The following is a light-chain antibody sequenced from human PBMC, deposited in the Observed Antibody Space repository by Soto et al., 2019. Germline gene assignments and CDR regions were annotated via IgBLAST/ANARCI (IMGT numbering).Light chain of an antibody. V-gene: IGKV1-27*01. CDR2: DAY. J-gene: IGKJ3*01. CDR1: QGISNY. CDR3: QNYKSAPLLT. Sequence: DIQMTQSPSSLSASVGDRVTITCRASQGISNYLAWYQQKPGKVPKLLISDAYTLQSGVPSRFSGSGSGTDFTLPISSLHPEDVATYYCQNYKSAPLLTFGPGTKVDLK.